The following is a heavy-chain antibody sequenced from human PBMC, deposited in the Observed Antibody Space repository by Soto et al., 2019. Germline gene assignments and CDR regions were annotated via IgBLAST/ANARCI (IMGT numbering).Heavy chain of an antibody. J-gene: IGHJ4*02. CDR1: GYTFTSYD. D-gene: IGHD5-12*01. Sequence: ASVKVSCKASGYTFTSYDINWVRQATGQGLEWMGWINAGNGNTKYSQKFQGRVTITRDTSASTAYMELSSLRSEDTAVYYCARDSGYGYCFDYWGQGTLVTVSS. V-gene: IGHV1-3*01. CDR3: ARDSGYGYCFDY. CDR2: INAGNGNT.